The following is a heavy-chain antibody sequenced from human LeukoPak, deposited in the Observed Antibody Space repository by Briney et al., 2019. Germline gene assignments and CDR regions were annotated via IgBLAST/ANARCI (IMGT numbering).Heavy chain of an antibody. CDR3: ARKVMGATDAFDI. J-gene: IGHJ3*02. CDR2: ISISSTYI. D-gene: IGHD1-26*01. Sequence: PGGSLRLSCAASGFTFSSYSMNWVRQAPGKELEWVSSISISSTYIYYGAVKGRFTISRDNAKNSLYLQMNSLRAEDTALYYCARKVMGATDAFDIWGQGTMVTVSS. V-gene: IGHV3-21*01. CDR1: GFTFSSYS.